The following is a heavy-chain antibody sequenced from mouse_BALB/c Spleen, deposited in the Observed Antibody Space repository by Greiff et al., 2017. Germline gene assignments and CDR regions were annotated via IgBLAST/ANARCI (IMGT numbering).Heavy chain of an antibody. J-gene: IGHJ2*01. D-gene: IGHD4-1*01. Sequence: DVQLVESGGGLVQPGGSRKLSCAASGFTFSSFGMHWVRQAPEKGLEWVAYISSGSSTIYYADTVKGRFTISRDNPKNTLFLQMTSLRSEDTAMYYCARGETGLDYWGQGTTLTVSS. CDR3: ARGETGLDY. CDR1: GFTFSSFG. V-gene: IGHV5-17*02. CDR2: ISSGSSTI.